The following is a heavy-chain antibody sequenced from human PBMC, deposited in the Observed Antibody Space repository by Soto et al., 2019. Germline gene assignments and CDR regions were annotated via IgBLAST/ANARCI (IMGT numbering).Heavy chain of an antibody. CDR2: ISSSGSTI. D-gene: IGHD3-22*01. CDR1: GFTFSSYE. CDR3: ARGDYYYDSRLYFDY. V-gene: IGHV3-48*03. J-gene: IGHJ4*02. Sequence: LRLSCAASGFTFSSYEMNWVRQAPGKGLEWVSYISSSGSTIYYADSVKGRFTISRDNAKNSLYLQMNSLRAEDTAVYYCARGDYYYDSRLYFDYWGQGTLVTVSS.